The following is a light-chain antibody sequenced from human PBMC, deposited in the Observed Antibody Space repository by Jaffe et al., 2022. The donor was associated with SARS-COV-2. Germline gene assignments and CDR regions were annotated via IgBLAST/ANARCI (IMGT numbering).Light chain of an antibody. Sequence: QSALTQPPSASGSPGQSVTISCTGTSSDVGGYNYVSWYQHHPGKAPKVMIYEVSKRPSGVPDRFSGSKSGNTASLTVSGLQAEDEADYYCYSYAGSNIWVFGGGTKLTVL. J-gene: IGLJ3*02. CDR2: EVS. CDR3: YSYAGSNIWV. V-gene: IGLV2-8*01. CDR1: SSDVGGYNY.